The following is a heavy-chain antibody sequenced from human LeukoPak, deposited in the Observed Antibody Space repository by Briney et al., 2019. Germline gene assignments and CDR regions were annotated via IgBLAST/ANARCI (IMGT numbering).Heavy chain of an antibody. CDR1: GYSFTNYW. D-gene: IGHD3-10*01. V-gene: IGHV5-51*01. CDR2: IYPGDSDT. J-gene: IGHJ3*02. Sequence: GESLKISCKGSGYSFTNYWIAWVRQMPGKGLEWMGSIYPGDSDTRYSPSFQGQVTISADKSISTAYLQWSSLKASDTAMYYCAGKLYGDAFDIWGQGTMVTVSS. CDR3: AGKLYGDAFDI.